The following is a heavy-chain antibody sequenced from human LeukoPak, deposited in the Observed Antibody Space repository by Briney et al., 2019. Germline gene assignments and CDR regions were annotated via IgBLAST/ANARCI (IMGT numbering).Heavy chain of an antibody. CDR2: IYYSGST. CDR3: ARSIVGATRTRGYYYYYMDV. V-gene: IGHV4-59*01. CDR1: GGSISSYY. J-gene: IGHJ6*03. D-gene: IGHD1-26*01. Sequence: PSETLSLTCTVSGGSISSYYWSWIRQPPGKGLEWIGYIYYSGSTNYNPSLKSRVTISVDTSKNQFSLKLSSVTAADTAVYYCARSIVGATRTRGYYYYYMDVWGKGTTVTVSS.